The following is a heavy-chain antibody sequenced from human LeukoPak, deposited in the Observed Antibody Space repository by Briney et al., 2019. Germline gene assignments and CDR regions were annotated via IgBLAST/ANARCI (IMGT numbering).Heavy chain of an antibody. V-gene: IGHV4-59*08. D-gene: IGHD3-10*01. Sequence: SETLSLTCTVSGGSISSYYWSCIRQPPGKGLEWIGYIYYIGSTNYNPSLKSRVTISVDTSKNQFSLKLSSVTAADTAVYYCARRIPGSNYFDYWGQGTLVTVSS. J-gene: IGHJ4*02. CDR2: IYYIGST. CDR3: ARRIPGSNYFDY. CDR1: GGSISSYY.